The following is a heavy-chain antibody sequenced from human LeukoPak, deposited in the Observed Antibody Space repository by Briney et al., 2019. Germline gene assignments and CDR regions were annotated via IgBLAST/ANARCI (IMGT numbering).Heavy chain of an antibody. J-gene: IGHJ1*01. CDR3: ATGTPWQLLCLQN. D-gene: IGHD1-26*01. CDR2: LDPADGER. Sequence: ASVKVSCKVSGYSLTELSIHWVPQAPGQGLEWMGRLDPADGERIYAQKFQGRVTMTEDTSTDTAYMELSSLRSEDTAVYYCATGTPWQLLCLQNWGQGTLVTVSS. CDR1: GYSLTELS. V-gene: IGHV1-24*01.